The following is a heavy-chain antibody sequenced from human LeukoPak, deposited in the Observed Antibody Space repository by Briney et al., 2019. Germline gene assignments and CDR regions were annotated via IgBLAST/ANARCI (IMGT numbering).Heavy chain of an antibody. V-gene: IGHV3-23*01. D-gene: IGHD6-13*01. CDR2: ISGSGGSI. J-gene: IGHJ4*02. CDR3: ARDPYSSSSYSDF. Sequence: GSLRLSCAASGFPFSSYAMTWVRPAPGKGLDWVSGISGSGGSIYYADSVQGRFTISRDNSNNTLYLHMNSLRAEDTAVYYCARDPYSSSSYSDFGGQGALVTVSS. CDR1: GFPFSSYA.